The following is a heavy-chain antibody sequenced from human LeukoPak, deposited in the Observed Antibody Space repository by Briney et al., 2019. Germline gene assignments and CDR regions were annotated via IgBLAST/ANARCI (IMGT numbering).Heavy chain of an antibody. D-gene: IGHD1-14*01. CDR2: IWYDGSNK. J-gene: IGHJ4*02. V-gene: IGHV3-33*06. CDR3: AKRTGVGYVDY. CDR1: GFTFSSYG. Sequence: GRSLRLSXAASGFTFSSYGMHWVRQAPGKGLEWVAVIWYDGSNKYYADSVKGRFTISRDNSKNTLYLQMNSLRAEDTAVYYCAKRTGVGYVDYWGQGTLVTVSS.